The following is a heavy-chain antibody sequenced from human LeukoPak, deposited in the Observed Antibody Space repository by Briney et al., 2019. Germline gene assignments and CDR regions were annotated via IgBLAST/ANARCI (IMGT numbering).Heavy chain of an antibody. V-gene: IGHV3-30*18. D-gene: IGHD5-12*01. CDR3: AKTLIVATIIGAFDI. J-gene: IGHJ3*02. CDR1: GFTFSSYG. Sequence: PGGSLRLSCAASGFTFSSYGMHWVRQAPGKGLEWVAVISYDGSNKYYADSVKGRFTISRDNSKNTLYLQMNSLRAEDTAVYYCAKTLIVATIIGAFDIWGQGTMVTVSS. CDR2: ISYDGSNK.